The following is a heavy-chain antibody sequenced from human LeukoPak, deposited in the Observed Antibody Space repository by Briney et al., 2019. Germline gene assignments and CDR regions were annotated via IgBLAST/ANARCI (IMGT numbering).Heavy chain of an antibody. CDR1: GGSISSYY. CDR2: IYYSGST. Sequence: SETLSLTCTVSGGSISSYYWSWIRQPPGKGLEWIGYIYYSGSTNYNPSLKSRVTISVDTSKNQFSLKLSSVTAADTAVYYCASDAGHHYYYYMDVWGKGTTVTVSS. V-gene: IGHV4-59*01. CDR3: ASDAGHHYYYYMDV. J-gene: IGHJ6*03.